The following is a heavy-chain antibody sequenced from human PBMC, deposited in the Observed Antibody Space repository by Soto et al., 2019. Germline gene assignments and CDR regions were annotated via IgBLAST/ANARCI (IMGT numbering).Heavy chain of an antibody. D-gene: IGHD4-17*01. CDR3: ASMYGDYVSY. V-gene: IGHV4-39*01. CDR1: GGSISSSSYY. J-gene: IGHJ4*02. CDR2: IYYSGST. Sequence: SENLSLTCTVSGGSISSSSYYWGWIRQPPGKGLEWIGSIYYSGSTYYNPSLKSRVTISVDTSKNQFSLKLSSVTAADTAVYYCASMYGDYVSYWGQGTLLTVS.